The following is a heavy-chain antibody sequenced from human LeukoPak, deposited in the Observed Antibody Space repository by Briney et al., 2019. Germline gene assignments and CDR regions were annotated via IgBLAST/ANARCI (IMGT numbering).Heavy chain of an antibody. D-gene: IGHD3-3*01. V-gene: IGHV4-4*07. CDR3: ARVASGYYAYYFDY. CDR1: GDSISSYY. Sequence: SETLSLTCTVSGDSISSYYWSWIRQPAGRGLEGIGRIYTSGSTNYNPSLKSRVTMSVDTSKNLFSLKVNSVTAADTAVYFCARVASGYYAYYFDYWGQGTLVTVSS. CDR2: IYTSGST. J-gene: IGHJ4*02.